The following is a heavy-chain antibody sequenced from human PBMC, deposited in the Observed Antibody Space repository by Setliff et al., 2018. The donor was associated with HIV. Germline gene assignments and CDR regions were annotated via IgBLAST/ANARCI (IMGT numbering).Heavy chain of an antibody. Sequence: GASVKVSCKASGGTFRSYVISWVRQAPGQGLEWMGGIIPIVDLAIYAQKFQGTVTITADESTTTTYMELTSLRSEDTAVYYCATADFPPPSYIWESYRSGAFDIWGQGTMVTVSS. D-gene: IGHD3-16*02. CDR1: GGTFRSYV. CDR3: ATADFPPPSYIWESYRSGAFDI. CDR2: IIPIVDLA. J-gene: IGHJ3*02. V-gene: IGHV1-69*10.